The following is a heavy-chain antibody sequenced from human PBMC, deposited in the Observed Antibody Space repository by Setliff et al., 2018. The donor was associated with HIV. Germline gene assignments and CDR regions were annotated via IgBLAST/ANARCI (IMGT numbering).Heavy chain of an antibody. CDR3: ARGAPYCNHGICHLFDY. V-gene: IGHV4-34*01. D-gene: IGHD2-8*01. J-gene: IGHJ4*01. CDR2: INHSGRA. CDR1: GESFSGYY. Sequence: SETLSLTCAVYGESFSGYYWSWIRQPAGKGLEWLGEINHSGRAKYNPSLKSRASMSADTSKNQFSLRLTSVTAADTAVYYCARGAPYCNHGICHLFDYWGHGNLVTVSS.